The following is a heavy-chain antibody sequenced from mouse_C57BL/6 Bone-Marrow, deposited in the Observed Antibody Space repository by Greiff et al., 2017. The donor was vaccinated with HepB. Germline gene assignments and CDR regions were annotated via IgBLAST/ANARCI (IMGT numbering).Heavy chain of an antibody. CDR3: AREGGITTVVASDY. J-gene: IGHJ2*01. D-gene: IGHD1-1*01. V-gene: IGHV1-26*01. CDR2: INPNNGGT. Sequence: EVQLQQSGPELVKPGASVKISCKASGYTFTDYYMNWVKQSHGKSLEWIGDINPNNGGTSYNQKFKGKATLTVDKSSSKAYMELRSLTSEDSAVYYCAREGGITTVVASDYWGQGTTLTVSS. CDR1: GYTFTDYY.